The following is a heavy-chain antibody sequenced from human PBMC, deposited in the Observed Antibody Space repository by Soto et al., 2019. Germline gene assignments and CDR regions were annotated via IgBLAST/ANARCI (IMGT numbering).Heavy chain of an antibody. Sequence: EVQLVESGGGLVQPGRSLRLSCAASGFTFADYAMHWVRQVPGKGLEWVAGISWNSGNIGYADSVKGRFTISRDNAKNSLYLQMNSLRVEDTALYYCAKDTHISSPFYMDVWGKGTTVTVSS. J-gene: IGHJ6*03. CDR3: AKDTHISSPFYMDV. D-gene: IGHD6-6*01. V-gene: IGHV3-9*01. CDR1: GFTFADYA. CDR2: ISWNSGNI.